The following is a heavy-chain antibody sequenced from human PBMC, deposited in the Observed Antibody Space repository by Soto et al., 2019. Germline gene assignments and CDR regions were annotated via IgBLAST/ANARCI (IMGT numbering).Heavy chain of an antibody. J-gene: IGHJ6*02. CDR1: GYTLTELS. D-gene: IGHD2-2*01. Sequence: QVQLVQFGAEVKKPGASVKVSCKVSGYTLTELSIHWVRQAPGKGLEWMGGFDPEDDETIYAQKFQGRVTMTADTSADTAYMELRSLRSEDTAVYYCATVGCISASGYANYCYYGLDVWGQGTTVTVSS. CDR2: FDPEDDET. V-gene: IGHV1-24*01. CDR3: ATVGCISASGYANYCYYGLDV.